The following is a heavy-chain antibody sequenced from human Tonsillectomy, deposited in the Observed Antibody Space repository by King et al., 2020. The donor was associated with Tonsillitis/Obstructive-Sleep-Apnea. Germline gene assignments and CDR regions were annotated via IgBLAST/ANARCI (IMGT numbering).Heavy chain of an antibody. Sequence: LQLQEAGEGLLKTADKLSRTCTFSGDATSSSNHYCGWIRQPPGKGLEWIATIYYSGTTYYNPSLTSRVPISVATSKNQFSLNLNSVTAADTAVYYCVLVSLSSWWCADIYYWYVWVNWTSVTV. D-gene: IGHD2-21*01. CDR1: GDATSSSNHY. CDR2: IYYSGTT. V-gene: IGHV4-39*01. J-gene: IGHJ6*03. CDR3: VLVSLSSWWCADIYYWYV.